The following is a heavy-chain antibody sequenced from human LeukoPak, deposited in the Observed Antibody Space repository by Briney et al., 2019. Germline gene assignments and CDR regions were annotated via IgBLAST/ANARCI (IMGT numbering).Heavy chain of an antibody. D-gene: IGHD5-12*01. Sequence: GGSLRLTCSASGFTFSGCPMHWVRQAPGKGLEYVSAISTLGSTTYYADSVKGRFTISRDNSKNTLYLQMSSLRAEDTAMYYCVKVQGSTVPTRFLDYWGQGALVTVSS. V-gene: IGHV3-64D*08. J-gene: IGHJ4*02. CDR3: VKVQGSTVPTRFLDY. CDR1: GFTFSGCP. CDR2: ISTLGSTT.